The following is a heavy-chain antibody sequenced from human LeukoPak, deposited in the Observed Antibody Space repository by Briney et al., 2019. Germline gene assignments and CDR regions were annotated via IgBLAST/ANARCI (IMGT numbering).Heavy chain of an antibody. V-gene: IGHV4-34*01. CDR3: ARGSLRRGIYFDY. Sequence: PSETLSLTCTVSGGSISGYYWSWIRQPPGKGLEWIGEINHSGSTNYNPSLKSRVTISVDTSKNQFSLKLSSVTAADTAVYYCARGSLRRGIYFDYWGQGTLVTVSS. D-gene: IGHD6-13*01. J-gene: IGHJ4*02. CDR2: INHSGST. CDR1: GGSISGYY.